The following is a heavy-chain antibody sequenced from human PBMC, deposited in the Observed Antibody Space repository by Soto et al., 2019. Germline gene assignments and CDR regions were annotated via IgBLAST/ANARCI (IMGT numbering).Heavy chain of an antibody. CDR2: IIPIFGTA. Sequence: QVQLVQSGAEVKKPGSSVKVSCKASGGTFSSYAISWVRQAPGQGLEWMGGIIPIFGTANYAQKFQGRVPITADESTGTAYMELSSLRSEDTAVYYCARDRALGYCSSTSCYSPDAFDIWGQGTMVTVSS. CDR3: ARDRALGYCSSTSCYSPDAFDI. CDR1: GGTFSSYA. V-gene: IGHV1-69*01. D-gene: IGHD2-2*02. J-gene: IGHJ3*02.